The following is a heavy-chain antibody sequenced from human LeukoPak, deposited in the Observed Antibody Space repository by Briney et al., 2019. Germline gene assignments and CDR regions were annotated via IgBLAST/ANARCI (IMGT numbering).Heavy chain of an antibody. V-gene: IGHV3-11*01. CDR1: GFTFSDYY. CDR2: ISSSCSTI. CDR3: ARDAYDILTGGAFDI. J-gene: IGHJ3*02. Sequence: PGGSLRLSCAASGFTFSDYYMSWIRQSPGKGLEWVSYISSSCSTIYYTGSVKGRFTISRDNAKNSLYLQMNSLRAEDTAVYYCARDAYDILTGGAFDIWGQGTMVTVSS. D-gene: IGHD3-9*01.